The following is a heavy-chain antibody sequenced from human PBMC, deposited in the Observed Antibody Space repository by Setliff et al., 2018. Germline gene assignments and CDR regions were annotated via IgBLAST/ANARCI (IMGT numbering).Heavy chain of an antibody. CDR3: ARGQPRWFDP. CDR2: IHYSGTT. CDR1: GDSMNRGPHYY. Sequence: PSETLSLTCTVSGDSMNRGPHYYWIWIRQHPGKGLEWIGYIHYSGTTDYYPSLKSPVTISVDTSKSQFSLSLYSVTVADTAVSYCARGQPRWFDPWGPGTLVTVSA. J-gene: IGHJ5*02. V-gene: IGHV4-31*01.